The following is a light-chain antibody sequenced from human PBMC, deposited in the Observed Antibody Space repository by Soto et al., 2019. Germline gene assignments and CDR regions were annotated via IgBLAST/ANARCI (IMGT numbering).Light chain of an antibody. CDR1: SSDVGRYNY. Sequence: QSVLTQPASVSGSPGQSITISCTGTSSDVGRYNYVSWYQQYPGKAPKLMIYEISNRPSGVSIRFSGSKSGNTASLTISGLQAEDEADYYCSSYTSKNDRVFRTGTKVTVL. J-gene: IGLJ1*01. V-gene: IGLV2-14*01. CDR2: EIS. CDR3: SSYTSKNDRV.